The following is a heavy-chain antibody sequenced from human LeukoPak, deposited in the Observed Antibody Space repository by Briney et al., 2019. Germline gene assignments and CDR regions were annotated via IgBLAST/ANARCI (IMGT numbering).Heavy chain of an antibody. CDR3: ARDKRNYGGNYDAFDI. D-gene: IGHD4-23*01. Sequence: ASVKVSCKASGYTFTGYYMHWVRQAPGQGLEWMGWINPNSGGTNYAQKFQGRVTMTRDTSISTAYMELSRLRSDDTAVYYCARDKRNYGGNYDAFDIWGQGTMVTVSS. CDR2: INPNSGGT. V-gene: IGHV1-2*02. J-gene: IGHJ3*02. CDR1: GYTFTGYY.